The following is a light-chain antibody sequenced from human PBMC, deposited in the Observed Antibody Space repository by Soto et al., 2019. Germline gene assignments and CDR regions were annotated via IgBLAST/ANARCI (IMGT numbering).Light chain of an antibody. J-gene: IGLJ2*01. CDR1: SSDVGGYDY. Sequence: QSALTQPASVSGSPGQSITISGTGTSSDVGGYDYVSWYQQYAGKAPKLTIYNVRNRPSGVSNRFSGSKSGNTASLTISGLQPEDEADYFCSSYTNSGTVLFGGGTTLTVL. V-gene: IGLV2-14*01. CDR3: SSYTNSGTVL. CDR2: NVR.